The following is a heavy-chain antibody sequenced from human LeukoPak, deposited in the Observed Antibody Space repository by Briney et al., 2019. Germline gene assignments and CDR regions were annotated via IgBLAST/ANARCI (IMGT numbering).Heavy chain of an antibody. J-gene: IGHJ4*02. Sequence: SETLSLTCAVYGGSFSGYYWSWIRQPPGKGLEWIGGINHSGSTNYNPSLKSRVTISVDTSKNQFSLKLSSVTAADTAVYYCARSRSRPLLPPLPKSQYYFDYWGQGTLVTVSS. CDR2: INHSGST. CDR3: ARSRSRPLLPPLPKSQYYFDY. D-gene: IGHD2-21*01. CDR1: GGSFSGYY. V-gene: IGHV4-34*01.